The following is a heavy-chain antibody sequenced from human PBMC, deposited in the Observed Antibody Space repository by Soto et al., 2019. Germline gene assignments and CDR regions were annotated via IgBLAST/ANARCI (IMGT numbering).Heavy chain of an antibody. J-gene: IGHJ4*02. CDR1: GFTFSDYY. D-gene: IGHD4-17*01. Sequence: EGSLRLSCAASGFTFSDYYMSWIRQAPGKGLEWVSYISSSSSYTNYADSVKGRFTISRDNAKNSLYLQMNSLRAEDTAVYYCARAATVDDYGDYFDFDYWGQGTLVTVSS. CDR3: ARAATVDDYGDYFDFDY. CDR2: ISSSSSYT. V-gene: IGHV3-11*06.